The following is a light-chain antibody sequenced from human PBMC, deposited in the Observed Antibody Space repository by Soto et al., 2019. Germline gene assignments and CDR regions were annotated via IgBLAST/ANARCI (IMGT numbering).Light chain of an antibody. J-gene: IGKJ1*01. CDR1: QSVSSN. CDR2: GAS. V-gene: IGKV3-15*01. Sequence: EIVMTQSPATLSVSPGERATLSCRASQSVSSNLAWYQQKPGQAPRLLIYGASTRATGIPARFSGSGSGTEVTLTIISLQSEDLAVYCCQQYNDWPTFGQGIEVEIK. CDR3: QQYNDWPT.